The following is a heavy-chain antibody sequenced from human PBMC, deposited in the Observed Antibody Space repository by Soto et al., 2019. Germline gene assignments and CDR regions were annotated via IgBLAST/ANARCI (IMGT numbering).Heavy chain of an antibody. CDR3: ARVVPGTEAWFGP. CDR1: GYTFSNYG. D-gene: IGHD2-2*01. V-gene: IGHV1-18*01. CDR2: ISLYSDGT. J-gene: IGHJ5*02. Sequence: ASVKVSCKTSGYTFSNYGITWVRQAPGQPLEWLGWISLYSDGTNYAQKFQGRVSMTTDTYTTTAYMELRSLRSDDAAVYYCARVVPGTEAWFGPWGQGALVTVSS.